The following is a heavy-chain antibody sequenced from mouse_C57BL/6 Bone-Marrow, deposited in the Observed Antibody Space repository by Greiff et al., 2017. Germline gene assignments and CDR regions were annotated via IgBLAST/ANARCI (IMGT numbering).Heavy chain of an antibody. J-gene: IGHJ2*01. CDR1: GYSITSGYY. D-gene: IGHD1-1*01. V-gene: IGHV3-6*01. CDR3: AYGSSSYYFDY. Sequence: EVQRVESGPGLVKPSQSLSLTCSVTGYSITSGYYWNWIRQFPGNKLEWMGYISYDGSNNYNPSLKNRISITRDTSKNQFFLKLNSVTTEDTATYYCAYGSSSYYFDYWGQGTTLTVSS. CDR2: ISYDGSN.